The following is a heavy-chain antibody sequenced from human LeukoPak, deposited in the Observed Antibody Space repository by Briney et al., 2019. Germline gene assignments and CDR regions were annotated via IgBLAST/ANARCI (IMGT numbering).Heavy chain of an antibody. CDR2: ISGSGGST. Sequence: GGTLRLSCAASGFTFSSYGMSWVRQAPGKGLEWVSAISGSGGSTYYADSVKGRFTISRDNSKNTLDLQMNSLRAEDTAVYYCAKDGSGQWLPRYYFDYWGQETLVTVSS. D-gene: IGHD6-19*01. CDR1: GFTFSSYG. CDR3: AKDGSGQWLPRYYFDY. J-gene: IGHJ4*02. V-gene: IGHV3-23*01.